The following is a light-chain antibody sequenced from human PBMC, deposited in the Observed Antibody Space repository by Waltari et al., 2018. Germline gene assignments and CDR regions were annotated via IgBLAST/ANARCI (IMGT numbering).Light chain of an antibody. J-gene: IGLJ2*01. CDR2: RVA. Sequence: QSALTQPASVSGSPGQSISISCSGTINDVGSSTFVSWYQKHPGNAPKLIVFRVANRPSGISGRFSGSKSGNAASLTISGLQAEDEALYYCSSSTTTSAHVIFGGGTMLTVL. V-gene: IGLV2-14*03. CDR3: SSSTTTSAHVI. CDR1: INDVGSSTF.